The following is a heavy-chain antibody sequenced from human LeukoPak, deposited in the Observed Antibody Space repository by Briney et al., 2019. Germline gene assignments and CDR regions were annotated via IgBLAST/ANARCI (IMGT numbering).Heavy chain of an antibody. CDR1: GYTFTSYD. V-gene: IGHV1-8*01. CDR2: MNPNSGNT. Sequence: GASVKVSCKASGYTFTSYDITWVRQATGQGLEWMGWMNPNSGNTAYVPKFQGRITMTRNTSISTAYMELSSLRSDDTAMYYCADGLFYWGQGTLVTVSS. CDR3: ADGLFY. J-gene: IGHJ4*02. D-gene: IGHD3/OR15-3a*01.